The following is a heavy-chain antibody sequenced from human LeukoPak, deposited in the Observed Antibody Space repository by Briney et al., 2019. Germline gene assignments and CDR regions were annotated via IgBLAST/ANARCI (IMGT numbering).Heavy chain of an antibody. J-gene: IGHJ4*02. Sequence: PSQTLSLTCTVSGGSISSGGYYWSWIRQHPGKGLEWIGYIYYSGSTNYNPSLKSRVTISVDTSKNQFSLKLSSVTAADTAVYYCATRYSSSWSKDYFDYWGQGTLVTVSS. CDR1: GGSISSGGYY. V-gene: IGHV4-31*03. CDR2: IYYSGST. D-gene: IGHD6-13*01. CDR3: ATRYSSSWSKDYFDY.